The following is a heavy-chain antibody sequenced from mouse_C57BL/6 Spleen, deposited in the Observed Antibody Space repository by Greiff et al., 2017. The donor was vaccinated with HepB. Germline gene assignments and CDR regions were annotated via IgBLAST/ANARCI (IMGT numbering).Heavy chain of an antibody. CDR2: IYPGDGDT. J-gene: IGHJ4*01. CDR1: GYAFSSYW. V-gene: IGHV1-80*01. CDR3: AREGDYDGFYYAMDY. Sequence: QVQLQQSGAELVKPGASVKISCKASGYAFSSYWMNWVKQRPGKGLEWIGQIYPGDGDTNYNGKFKGKATLTADKSSSTACMQLSSLTSEDSAVYFCAREGDYDGFYYAMDYWGQGASVTVSS. D-gene: IGHD2-4*01.